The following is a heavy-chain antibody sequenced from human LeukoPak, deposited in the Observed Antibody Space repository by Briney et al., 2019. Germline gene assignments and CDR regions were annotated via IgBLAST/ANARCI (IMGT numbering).Heavy chain of an antibody. V-gene: IGHV1-69*05. J-gene: IGHJ3*02. Sequence: GASVKVSCKASGGTFSSYAISWVRQAPGQGLEWMGRIIPIFGTANYAQKFQGRVTITTDESTSTAYMELSRLRSDDTAVYYCASPAATYDAFDIWGQGTMVTVSS. D-gene: IGHD6-25*01. CDR3: ASPAATYDAFDI. CDR2: IIPIFGTA. CDR1: GGTFSSYA.